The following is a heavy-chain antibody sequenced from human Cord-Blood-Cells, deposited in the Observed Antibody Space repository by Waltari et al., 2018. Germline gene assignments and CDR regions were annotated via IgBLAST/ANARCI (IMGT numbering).Heavy chain of an antibody. CDR1: GFTFSSYW. J-gene: IGHJ2*01. D-gene: IGHD6-6*01. CDR2: INRDGSST. CDR3: ARDEDHSSSSYWYFDL. Sequence: EVQLVESGGGLVQPGGSLRLSCAASGFTFSSYWMHWVRQAPGKGLVWVSRINRDGSSTSYADSVKGRFTISRDNAKNTLYLQMNSLRAEDTAVYYCARDEDHSSSSYWYFDLWGRGTLVTVSS. V-gene: IGHV3-74*01.